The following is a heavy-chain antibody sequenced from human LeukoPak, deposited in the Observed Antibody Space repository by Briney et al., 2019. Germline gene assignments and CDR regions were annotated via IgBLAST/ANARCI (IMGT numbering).Heavy chain of an antibody. V-gene: IGHV4-39*01. J-gene: IGHJ6*03. CDR1: GGSISSRSDY. CDR3: SRPHDTGAFYFYYYRDV. D-gene: IGHD1-14*01. Sequence: SETLSLTCTVSGGSISSRSDYWGWIRQTPGKGLEWIGNLDSSGSTYYNPSLKSRVTISVGTSKNQFSLNLRSVTAADTAIYFCSRPHDTGAFYFYYYRDVWGKGPTVTVSS. CDR2: LDSSGST.